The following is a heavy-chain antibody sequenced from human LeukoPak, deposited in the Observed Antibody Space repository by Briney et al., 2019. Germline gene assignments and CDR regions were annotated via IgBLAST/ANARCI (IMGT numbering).Heavy chain of an antibody. V-gene: IGHV1-24*01. J-gene: IGHJ5*02. Sequence: ASVKVSCKVPGYALTDLAIHWVRQAPGQGLQWMGGYDPEDEKVIYAQTFQSRLTITEDTSTGTAYMELAGLTSEDTAVCYCATATYYEDSSGYSFVPWGQGTLVTVSS. CDR1: GYALTDLA. CDR2: YDPEDEKV. D-gene: IGHD3-22*01. CDR3: ATATYYEDSSGYSFVP.